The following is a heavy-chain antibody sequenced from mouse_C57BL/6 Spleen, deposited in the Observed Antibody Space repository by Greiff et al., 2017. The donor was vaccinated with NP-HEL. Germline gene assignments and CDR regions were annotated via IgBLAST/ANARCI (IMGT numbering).Heavy chain of an antibody. CDR2: IYPSDSET. CDR3: ARSPYYYGSSYPFDY. J-gene: IGHJ2*01. CDR1: GYTFTSYW. Sequence: QVQLQQPGAELVRPGSSVKLSCKASGYTFTSYWMHWVKQRPIQGLEWIGNIYPSDSETHYNQKFKDKATLTVDKSSSTAYMQLSSLTSEDSAVYYCARSPYYYGSSYPFDYWGQGTTLTVSS. D-gene: IGHD1-1*01. V-gene: IGHV1-52*01.